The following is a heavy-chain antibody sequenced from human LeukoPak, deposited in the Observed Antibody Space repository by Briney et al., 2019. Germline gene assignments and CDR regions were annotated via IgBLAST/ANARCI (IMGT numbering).Heavy chain of an antibody. Sequence: PGGALRLSCAASGFTFDDYGMSWVRQAPGKGLEWVSGINWNGGSTGYADSVKGRFTISRDNAKNSLYLQMNSLRAEDTAVYYCAKRMGPTIVASDLDYWGQGTLVTVSS. V-gene: IGHV3-20*04. CDR1: GFTFDDYG. D-gene: IGHD3-22*01. CDR2: INWNGGST. J-gene: IGHJ4*02. CDR3: AKRMGPTIVASDLDY.